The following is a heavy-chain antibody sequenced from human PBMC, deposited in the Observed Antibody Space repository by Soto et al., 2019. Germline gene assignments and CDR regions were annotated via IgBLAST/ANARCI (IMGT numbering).Heavy chain of an antibody. CDR2: ISGSGGST. Sequence: GGSLRLSCAASGFTFSSYAMSWVRQAPGKGLEWDSAISGSGGSTYYADSVKSRFTISRDNSKNTLYLQMNSLRAEDTAVYYCAKVYGWYYFDYWGQGTLVTVSS. CDR1: GFTFSSYA. CDR3: AKVYGWYYFDY. J-gene: IGHJ4*02. D-gene: IGHD6-19*01. V-gene: IGHV3-23*01.